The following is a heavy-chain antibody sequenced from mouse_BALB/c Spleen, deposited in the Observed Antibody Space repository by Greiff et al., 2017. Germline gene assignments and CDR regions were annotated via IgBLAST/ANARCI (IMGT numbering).Heavy chain of an antibody. CDR1: GFTFSDYG. CDR2: ISNLAYSI. Sequence: EVQLVESGGGLVQPGGSRKLSCAASGFTFSDYGMAWVRQAPGKGPEWVAFISNLAYSIYYADTVTGRFTISRENAKNTLYLEMSSLRSEDTAMYYCAREDDWNYAMDYWGQGTSVTVSS. J-gene: IGHJ4*01. D-gene: IGHD2-12*01. V-gene: IGHV5-15*02. CDR3: AREDDWNYAMDY.